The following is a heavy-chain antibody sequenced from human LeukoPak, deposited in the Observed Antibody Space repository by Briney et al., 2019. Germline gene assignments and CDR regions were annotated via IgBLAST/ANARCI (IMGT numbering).Heavy chain of an antibody. Sequence: GGSLRLSCAASGFTFGDYYMNWIRQAPGKGLESVSYVTSSGSTIYYADSVKGRFTISRDNAKNSLYLQMNSLRAEDTAVYYCVRSAFLTTEFYFDYWGHGTLVTVSS. CDR3: VRSAFLTTEFYFDY. CDR1: GFTFGDYY. V-gene: IGHV3-11*04. J-gene: IGHJ4*01. D-gene: IGHD4-11*01. CDR2: VTSSGSTI.